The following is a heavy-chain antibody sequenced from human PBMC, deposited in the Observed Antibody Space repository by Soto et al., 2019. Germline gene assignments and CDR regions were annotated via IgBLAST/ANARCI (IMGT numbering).Heavy chain of an antibody. CDR3: ARHGASAAGAGRRWFDP. J-gene: IGHJ5*02. V-gene: IGHV4-39*01. Sequence: LSLTCIVSGGSISSSSYYWGWIRQPPGKGLEWIGSIYYSGSTCYNPSLKSRVTISVDTSKNQFSLKLSSVTAADTAVYYCARHGASAAGAGRRWFDPWGQGTLVTVSS. CDR2: IYYSGST. CDR1: GGSISSSSYY. D-gene: IGHD6-13*01.